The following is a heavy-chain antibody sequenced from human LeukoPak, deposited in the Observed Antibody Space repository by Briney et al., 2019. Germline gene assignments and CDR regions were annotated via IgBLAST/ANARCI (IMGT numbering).Heavy chain of an antibody. J-gene: IGHJ3*02. CDR1: GGSISNYY. D-gene: IGHD1-26*01. CDR2: MYYSGGT. V-gene: IGHV4-59*01. Sequence: SETLSLTCTVSGGSISNYYWSWIRQSPGKGLAWIGYMYYSGGTNYNPSLKSRVTISVDTSKNQFSLKLTSVTAADTAVYYCARVRRYSGRSDVFDIWGQGTMVTVSS. CDR3: ARVRRYSGRSDVFDI.